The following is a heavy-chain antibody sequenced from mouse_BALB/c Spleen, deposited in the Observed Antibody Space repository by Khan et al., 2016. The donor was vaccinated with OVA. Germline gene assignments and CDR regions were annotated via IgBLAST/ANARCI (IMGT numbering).Heavy chain of an antibody. CDR2: ISYSGGT. D-gene: IGHD1-1*01. CDR1: GYSITSGYA. J-gene: IGHJ2*01. V-gene: IGHV3-2*02. Sequence: EVQLQESGPGLVKPSQSLSLTCTVTGYSITSGYAWNWIRQFPGNKLEWMGYISYSGGTSYNPSLKSRISITRVTSKNQFFLQLNSVTTEDTATYYCARGNYYGYYFDYWGQGTPLTVSS. CDR3: ARGNYYGYYFDY.